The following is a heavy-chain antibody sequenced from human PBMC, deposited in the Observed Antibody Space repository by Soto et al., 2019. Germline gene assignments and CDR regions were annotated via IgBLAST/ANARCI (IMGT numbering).Heavy chain of an antibody. CDR3: ARGQLLGNWFDT. J-gene: IGHJ5*02. D-gene: IGHD1-26*01. V-gene: IGHV4-34*01. Sequence: PSETLSLTCAVYGGSFSGYYWSWIRQPPGKGLEWIGEINHSGSTNYNPSLKSRVTISVDTSKNQFSLKLSSVTAADTAVYYCARGQLLGNWFDTWGQGTLVTVS. CDR2: INHSGST. CDR1: GGSFSGYY.